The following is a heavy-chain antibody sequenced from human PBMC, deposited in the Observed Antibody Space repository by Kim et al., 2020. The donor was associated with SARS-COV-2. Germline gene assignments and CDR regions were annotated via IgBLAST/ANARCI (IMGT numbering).Heavy chain of an antibody. CDR3: ARERGYGGLRGGLYYYYYYYMDV. D-gene: IGHD4-17*01. CDR2: IKQDGSEK. Sequence: GGSLRLSCAASGFTFSSYWMSWVRQAPGKGLEWVANIKQDGSEKYYVDSVKGRFTISRDNAKNSLYLQMNSLRAEDTAVYYCARERGYGGLRGGLYYYYYYYMDVWGKGTTVTVSS. CDR1: GFTFSSYW. J-gene: IGHJ6*03. V-gene: IGHV3-7*01.